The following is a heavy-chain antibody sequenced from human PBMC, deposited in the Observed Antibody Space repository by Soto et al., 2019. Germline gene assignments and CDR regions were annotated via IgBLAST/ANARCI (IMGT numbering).Heavy chain of an antibody. CDR2: ITSSGSYV. CDR1: GFTFSRNT. J-gene: IGHJ6*02. D-gene: IGHD3-3*02. V-gene: IGHV3-21*01. Sequence: GSLRLSCVTSGFTFSRNTMNWVRQAPGKGLEWVASITSSGSYVYYADSVKGRFSASRDNAKNSLSMQMDSLRPDDTAIYFCVKDEGIEAMDVWGQGTTITVSS. CDR3: VKDEGIEAMDV.